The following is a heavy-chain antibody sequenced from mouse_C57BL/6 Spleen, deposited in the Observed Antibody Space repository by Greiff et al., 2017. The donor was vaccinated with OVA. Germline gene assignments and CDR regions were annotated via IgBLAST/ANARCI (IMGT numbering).Heavy chain of an antibody. Sequence: EVQLVESGGGLVQPGGSLKLSCAASGFTFSDYYMYWVRQTPEKRLEWVAYISTGGGSTYYPDTVKGRFTISRDNAKNTLYLQMSRLKSEDTAMYYCARQDYDYDERAWFAYWGQGTLVTVSA. CDR1: GFTFSDYY. D-gene: IGHD2-4*01. CDR3: ARQDYDYDERAWFAY. J-gene: IGHJ3*01. V-gene: IGHV5-12*01. CDR2: ISTGGGST.